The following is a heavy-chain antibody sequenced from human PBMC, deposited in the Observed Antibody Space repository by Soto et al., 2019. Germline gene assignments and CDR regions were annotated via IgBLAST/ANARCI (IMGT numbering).Heavy chain of an antibody. V-gene: IGHV3-23*01. CDR3: AREGGSIGGWFGRKFDS. D-gene: IGHD6-19*01. CDR2: ISSGGTTT. CDR1: GFSFSTHS. J-gene: IGHJ4*02. Sequence: GGSLRLSGTASGFSFSTHSMSWVRQAPWKGLEWVSSISSGGTTTFYAASVEGRFTISRDKSKNTLYLQMNSLRADDTAVYYCAREGGSIGGWFGRKFDSWGQGTQVAVCS.